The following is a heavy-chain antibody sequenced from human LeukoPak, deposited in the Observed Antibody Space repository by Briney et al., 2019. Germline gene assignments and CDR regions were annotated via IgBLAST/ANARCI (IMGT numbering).Heavy chain of an antibody. J-gene: IGHJ5*02. V-gene: IGHV1-46*01. CDR1: GYTFISYY. Sequence: ASVKVSCKASGYTFISYYMHWVRQPPGQGLEWMAIINPSGGSTRYAQKFQGRVTMTRDTTTSTVYMELSSPRSAETAAYYCARIGRGYSYGMFDPWGEGTLVTVSS. CDR3: ARIGRGYSYGMFDP. D-gene: IGHD5-18*01. CDR2: INPSGGST.